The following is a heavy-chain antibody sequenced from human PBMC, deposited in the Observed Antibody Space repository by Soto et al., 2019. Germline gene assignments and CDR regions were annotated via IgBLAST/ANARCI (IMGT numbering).Heavy chain of an antibody. CDR3: ARARSSGLSNWFDP. CDR2: IIPILGIA. V-gene: IGHV1-69*02. J-gene: IGHJ5*02. D-gene: IGHD6-19*01. Sequence: QVQLVQSGAEVKKPGSSVKVSCKASGGTFSSYTISWVRQAPGQGLEWMGRIIPILGIANYAQKFQGRVTITADKSTSTAYMELSSLRSEDTAVYYCARARSSGLSNWFDPWGQGILVTVSS. CDR1: GGTFSSYT.